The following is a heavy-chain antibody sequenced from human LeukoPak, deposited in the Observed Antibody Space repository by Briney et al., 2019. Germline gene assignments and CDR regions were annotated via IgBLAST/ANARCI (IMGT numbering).Heavy chain of an antibody. V-gene: IGHV4-4*07. CDR2: ICTSGST. J-gene: IGHJ4*02. D-gene: IGHD6-6*01. CDR3: ARDSHKARIFDY. Sequence: SETLSLTCTVSGGSISSYDWSWIRQPAGKGLEWIWRICTSGSTNYNPSLKRRVTMSVDTSKNQFSLQLSSVTAADTAVYYCARDSHKARIFDYWGQGTLVTVSS. CDR1: GGSISSYD.